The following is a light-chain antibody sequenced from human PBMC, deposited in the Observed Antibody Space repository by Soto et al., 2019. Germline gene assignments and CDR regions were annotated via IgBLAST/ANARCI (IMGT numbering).Light chain of an antibody. J-gene: IGLJ2*01. Sequence: QSALTQPASVSGSPGQSITISCTGSSRDVGGYNYVSWYQQYPGKAPKLMIYDVSNRPSGVSNRFSGSKSGNTAPLTISGLQAEDEADYYCSSYTSSGTVVFGGGTKLTVL. V-gene: IGLV2-14*01. CDR3: SSYTSSGTVV. CDR1: SRDVGGYNY. CDR2: DVS.